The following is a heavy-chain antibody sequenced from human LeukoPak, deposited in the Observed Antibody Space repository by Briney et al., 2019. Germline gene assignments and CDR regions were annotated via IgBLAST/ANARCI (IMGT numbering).Heavy chain of an antibody. D-gene: IGHD3-3*01. CDR2: IHYSGNT. CDR1: GGSISGYY. Sequence: SETLSLTCTVSGGSISGYYWSWIRQPPGKGLEWIGYIHYSGNTNYSPSLKSRVTISVDTSKSQFSLKLSSVTAADTAVYYCARQNFGVIKPFDYWGQGTLVTVSS. V-gene: IGHV4-59*08. J-gene: IGHJ4*02. CDR3: ARQNFGVIKPFDY.